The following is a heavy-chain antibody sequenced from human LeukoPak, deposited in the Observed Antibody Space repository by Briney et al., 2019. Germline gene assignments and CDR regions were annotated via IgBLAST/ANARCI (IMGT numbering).Heavy chain of an antibody. CDR3: ENGLRYFDWSRNWFDP. J-gene: IGHJ5*02. Sequence: SETLSLTCAVYGGSFSGYYWSWIRQPPGKGLEWIGEINHSGSTNYNPSLKSRVTISVDTSKNQFSLKLSSVTAADTAFYHGENGLRYFDWSRNWFDPWGQGTLVTVSS. V-gene: IGHV4-34*01. D-gene: IGHD3-9*01. CDR2: INHSGST. CDR1: GGSFSGYY.